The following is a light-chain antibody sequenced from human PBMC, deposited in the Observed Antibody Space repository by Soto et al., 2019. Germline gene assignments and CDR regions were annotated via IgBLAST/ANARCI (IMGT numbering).Light chain of an antibody. V-gene: IGKV3-20*01. J-gene: IGKJ5*01. CDR3: QQYGSSPIT. CDR1: QSVSNDF. CDR2: GAS. Sequence: EIVLTQSPGILSLSPGERATLSCRASQSVSNDFLAWYQQKPGQAPRLLISGASSRATGIPDRFSGSGSGTDFTLTISGLEPEDFAVYYCQQYGSSPITFGQGTRLEIK.